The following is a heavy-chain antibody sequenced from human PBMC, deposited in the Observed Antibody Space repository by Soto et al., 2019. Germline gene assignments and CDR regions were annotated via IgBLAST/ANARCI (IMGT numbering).Heavy chain of an antibody. D-gene: IGHD6-13*01. CDR2: ISGSNGNT. J-gene: IGHJ4*02. V-gene: IGHV1-18*01. Sequence: QVQLVQSGAEVKKPGASVKVSCKASGYTFTSYGWVRQAPGLGLEWMGWISGSNGNTNYAQKLQGRVTMTTDTSTSTAYMELRSLRSDDTAVYYCARVRAAPGSYYFDYWGQGILVTVSS. CDR3: ARVRAAPGSYYFDY. CDR1: GYTFTSYG.